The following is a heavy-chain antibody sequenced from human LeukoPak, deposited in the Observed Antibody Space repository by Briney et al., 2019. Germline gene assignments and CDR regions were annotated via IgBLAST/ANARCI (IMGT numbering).Heavy chain of an antibody. D-gene: IGHD6-19*01. V-gene: IGHV1-18*01. Sequence: ASVKVSCKASGGTFSSYAISWVRQAPGQGLEWMGWISAYNGNTNYAQKLQGRVTMTTDTSTSTAYMELRSLRSDDTAVYYCARDISSGWSGEVDYWGQGTLVTVSS. CDR1: GGTFSSYA. J-gene: IGHJ4*02. CDR2: ISAYNGNT. CDR3: ARDISSGWSGEVDY.